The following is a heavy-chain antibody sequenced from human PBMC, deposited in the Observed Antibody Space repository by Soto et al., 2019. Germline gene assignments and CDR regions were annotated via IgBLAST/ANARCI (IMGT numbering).Heavy chain of an antibody. Sequence: EVQLGESGGGLVQPGGSLRLSCAASGFTFSSYNMNWVRQAPVKGLEWISYISSSSGTIYYADSVRGRFTISRDNAKNSLYLQMNSLRDDDTAVYYCARDSRPYCTGGSCYPGYWGQGTLVTVSS. CDR3: ARDSRPYCTGGSCYPGY. D-gene: IGHD2-15*01. CDR1: GFTFSSYN. V-gene: IGHV3-48*02. J-gene: IGHJ4*02. CDR2: ISSSSGTI.